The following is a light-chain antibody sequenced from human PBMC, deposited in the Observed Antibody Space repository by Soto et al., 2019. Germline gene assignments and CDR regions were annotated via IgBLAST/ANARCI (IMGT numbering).Light chain of an antibody. CDR1: QGISSY. Sequence: DIQLTQSPSFLSASVGDRVTITCRASQGISSYLVWYQQKPGKAPKLLISAASTLQSGVPSRFSGSGSGTEFTLTISSLQPEDFATYYCQQVNSYPITFGQGTRLDIK. CDR3: QQVNSYPIT. J-gene: IGKJ5*01. V-gene: IGKV1-9*01. CDR2: AAS.